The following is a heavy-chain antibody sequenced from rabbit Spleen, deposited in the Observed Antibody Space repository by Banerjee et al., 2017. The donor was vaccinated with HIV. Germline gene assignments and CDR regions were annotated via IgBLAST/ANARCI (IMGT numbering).Heavy chain of an antibody. Sequence: QEQLVESGGGLVQPEGSLTLTCTASRFSFSSSYWICWVRQAPGKGLEWIACIYAGSSNSTYYATWAKGRFTISKTSSTTVTLQMTSLTAADTATYFCARDTSSSFSSYGMDLWGPGTLVTVS. V-gene: IGHV1S45*01. CDR2: IYAGSSNST. J-gene: IGHJ6*01. CDR3: ARDTSSSFSSYGMDL. D-gene: IGHD1-1*01. CDR1: RFSFSSSYW.